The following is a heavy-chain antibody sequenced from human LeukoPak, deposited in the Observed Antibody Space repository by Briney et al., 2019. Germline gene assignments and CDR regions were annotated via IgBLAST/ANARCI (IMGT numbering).Heavy chain of an antibody. CDR3: AKHGEDSSGYYADFFDH. CDR1: GGSISSKTHY. Sequence: SETLSLTCTVSGGSISSKTHYWACIRQTPGKGLEWIGSVLYNGNTYYNPSLKSRVTISVDTSKNQFSLRLSSVTAADTAVYYCAKHGEDSSGYYADFFDHCGQGTLVTVSS. J-gene: IGHJ4*02. CDR2: VLYNGNT. D-gene: IGHD3-22*01. V-gene: IGHV4-39*01.